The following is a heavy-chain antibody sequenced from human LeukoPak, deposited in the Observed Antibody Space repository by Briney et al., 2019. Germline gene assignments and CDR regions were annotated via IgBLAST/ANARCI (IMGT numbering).Heavy chain of an antibody. CDR1: GYTFTGYY. V-gene: IGHV1-2*02. Sequence: ASVKVSCKASGYTFTGYYVHWVRQAPAQGLEWMACINTDSGVANYAQKFQGRVTLTRDKTITTAYMELNSLRSDDTALYYCARDWDPITGTTRWFDPWGQGTLVTVSS. D-gene: IGHD1-7*01. J-gene: IGHJ5*02. CDR3: ARDWDPITGTTRWFDP. CDR2: INTDSGVA.